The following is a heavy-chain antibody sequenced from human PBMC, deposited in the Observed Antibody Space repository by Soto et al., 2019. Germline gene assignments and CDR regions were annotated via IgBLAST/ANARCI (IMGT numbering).Heavy chain of an antibody. CDR1: GFTFSSYA. J-gene: IGHJ5*02. CDR2: ISGSGDST. Sequence: EVQLLESGGGLVQPGGSLRLFCAASGFTFSSYAMNWVRQAPGKGLEWVSAISGSGDSTYYTDSVKGRFTISRDNSRNTLYLQMNSLRAEDTAVYYCARDFGVVATRPRFDPWGQGTLATVSS. V-gene: IGHV3-23*01. D-gene: IGHD3-3*01. CDR3: ARDFGVVATRPRFDP.